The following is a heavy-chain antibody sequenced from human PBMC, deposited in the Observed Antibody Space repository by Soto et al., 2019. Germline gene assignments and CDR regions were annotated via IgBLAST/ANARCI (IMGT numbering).Heavy chain of an antibody. CDR1: GFAFSSYA. D-gene: IGHD3-16*01. Sequence: VQLVESGGGVVQPGRSLRLSCAASGFAFSSYAMHWVRQAPGKGLEWVAVISYDGSNKYYADSVKGRFTISRDNSKNTLYLQMNSLRAEDTAVYYCAREGEDYVWGSYPTSYYYYYGMDVWGQGTTVTVSS. J-gene: IGHJ6*02. V-gene: IGHV3-30-3*01. CDR2: ISYDGSNK. CDR3: AREGEDYVWGSYPTSYYYYYGMDV.